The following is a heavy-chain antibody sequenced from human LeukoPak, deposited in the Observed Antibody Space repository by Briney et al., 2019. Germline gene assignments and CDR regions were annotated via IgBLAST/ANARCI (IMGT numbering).Heavy chain of an antibody. CDR1: GGSISSYY. D-gene: IGHD6-13*01. V-gene: IGHV4-59*01. J-gene: IGHJ2*01. CDR3: ATNLAAAGGFDL. CDR2: IYYSGST. Sequence: SETLSLTCTVSGGSISSYYWSWIRQPPGKGLEWIGYIYYSGSTNYNPSLKSRVTISVDTSKNQFSLKLSSVTAADTAVYYCATNLAAAGGFDLWGRGTLVTVSS.